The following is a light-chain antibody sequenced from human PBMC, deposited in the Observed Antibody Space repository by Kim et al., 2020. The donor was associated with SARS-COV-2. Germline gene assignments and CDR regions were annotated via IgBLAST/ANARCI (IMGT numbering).Light chain of an antibody. Sequence: LSPGERATLSCRASQSVSSYLVWYQQKPSQAPRLLIYDASNGATGIPARFSGSGSGTDFTLTISSLEPEDFAVYYCQQRSNWPRTFGGGTKVDIK. CDR2: DAS. CDR3: QQRSNWPRT. J-gene: IGKJ4*01. V-gene: IGKV3-11*01. CDR1: QSVSSY.